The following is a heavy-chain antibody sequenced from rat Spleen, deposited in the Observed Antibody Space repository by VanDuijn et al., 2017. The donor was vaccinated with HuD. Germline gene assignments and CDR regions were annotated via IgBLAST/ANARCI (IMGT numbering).Heavy chain of an antibody. CDR3: ARHEVMGIYRH. V-gene: IGHV5-29*01. Sequence: EVQLVESDGGLVQPGRSLKLSCAASGFTFSDYYMAWVRQAPTKGLEWVATINYDGSSTYYRDSVKGRFTISRDNAKSTLYLQMNSLRSEDTATYYCARHEVMGIYRHWGQGVMVTVSS. CDR2: INYDGSST. D-gene: IGHD1-7*01. J-gene: IGHJ2*01. CDR1: GFTFSDYY.